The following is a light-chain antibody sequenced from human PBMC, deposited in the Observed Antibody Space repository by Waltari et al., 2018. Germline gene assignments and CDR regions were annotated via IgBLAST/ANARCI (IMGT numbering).Light chain of an antibody. CDR1: QSVLYSSNNKNY. J-gene: IGKJ1*01. CDR2: CAS. Sequence: DIVMTQSPDSLAVSLGARATIHCKSSQSVLYSSNNKNYLAWYQQKPGQPPKLLIYCASTRESGVPDRFSGSGSGTDFTLTISSLQAEDVAVYYCQQYYSTPWTFGQGTKVEIK. CDR3: QQYYSTPWT. V-gene: IGKV4-1*01.